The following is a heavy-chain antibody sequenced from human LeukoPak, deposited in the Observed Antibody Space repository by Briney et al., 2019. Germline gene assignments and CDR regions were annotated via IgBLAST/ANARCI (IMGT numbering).Heavy chain of an antibody. Sequence: PGGSLSLSCAASGFTFSDYYMSWIRQAPGKGLEWVSYISSSGSTIYYADSVKGRFTISRDNAKNSLYLQMNSLRAEDTAVYYCARDRRHLRGYFDLWGRGTLVTVSS. CDR2: ISSSGSTI. V-gene: IGHV3-11*01. J-gene: IGHJ2*01. CDR3: ARDRRHLRGYFDL. CDR1: GFTFSDYY.